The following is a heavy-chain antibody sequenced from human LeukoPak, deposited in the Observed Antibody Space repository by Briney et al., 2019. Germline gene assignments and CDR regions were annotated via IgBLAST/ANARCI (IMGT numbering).Heavy chain of an antibody. CDR3: AKDLGYCSSTSCFDY. V-gene: IGHV3-30*02. CDR2: IRYDGSNK. D-gene: IGHD2-2*01. Sequence: GGSLRLSCAASGFTFSSYGMHWVRQAPGKGLEWVAFIRYDGSNKYYADSVKGRFTISRGSSKNTLYLQMNSLRAEDTAVYYCAKDLGYCSSTSCFDYWGQGTLVTVSS. CDR1: GFTFSSYG. J-gene: IGHJ4*02.